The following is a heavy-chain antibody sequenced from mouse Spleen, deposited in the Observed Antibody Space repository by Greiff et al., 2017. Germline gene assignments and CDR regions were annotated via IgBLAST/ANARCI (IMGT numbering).Heavy chain of an antibody. CDR2: IDPSDSYT. CDR1: GYTFTNYW. V-gene: IGHV1-69*01. CDR3: ARSDSSRYFAY. Sequence: QVQLQQPGAELVMPGASVKLSCKASGYTFTNYWMHWVKQRPGQGLEWIGEIDPSDSYTNYNQKFKGKATLTVDKSSSTAYMQLSSLTSEDSAVYYCARSDSSRYFAYWGQGTLVTVSA. D-gene: IGHD3-2*01. J-gene: IGHJ3*01.